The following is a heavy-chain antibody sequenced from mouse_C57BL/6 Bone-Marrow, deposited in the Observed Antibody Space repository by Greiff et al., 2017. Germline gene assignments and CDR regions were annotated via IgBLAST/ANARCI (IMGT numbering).Heavy chain of an antibody. CDR2: INPSSGYT. Sequence: QVQLKQSGAELAKPGASVKLSCKASGYTFTSYWMHWVKQRPGQGLEWIGYINPSSGYTKYNQKFKDKATLTADKSSSTAYMQLSSLTYEDSAVYYGARRGYSSGFWFAYWGQGPLVTVSA. CDR3: ARRGYSSGFWFAY. CDR1: GYTFTSYW. V-gene: IGHV1-7*01. D-gene: IGHD3-2*02. J-gene: IGHJ3*01.